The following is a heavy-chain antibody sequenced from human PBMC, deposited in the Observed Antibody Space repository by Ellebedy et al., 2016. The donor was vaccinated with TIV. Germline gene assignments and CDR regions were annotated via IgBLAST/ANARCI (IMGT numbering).Heavy chain of an antibody. V-gene: IGHV3-30*03. Sequence: GGSLRLSXAASGFTFSSYGMHWVRQAPGKGLEWVAVISYDGSNKYYADSVKGRFTISRDNSKNTLYLQMNSLRAEDTAVYYCARGITIFGVVIKREYYYYMDVWGKGTTVTVSS. CDR2: ISYDGSNK. CDR1: GFTFSSYG. D-gene: IGHD3-3*01. J-gene: IGHJ6*03. CDR3: ARGITIFGVVIKREYYYYMDV.